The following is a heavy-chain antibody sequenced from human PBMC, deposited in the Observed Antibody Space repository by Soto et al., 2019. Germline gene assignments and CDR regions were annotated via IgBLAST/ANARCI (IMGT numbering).Heavy chain of an antibody. V-gene: IGHV1-18*01. CDR2: ISPYNHNT. Sequence: GASVKVSCKASGYSFTHYGITWVRQAPGQGLEWMGWISPYNHNTNYAQKLLGRVTMTTDTSTSTAYMELRSLRSDDTAVYYCARAAYETLTGYYRWWGQGTLVTVSS. CDR1: GYSFTHYG. J-gene: IGHJ4*02. CDR3: ARAAYETLTGYYRW. D-gene: IGHD3-9*01.